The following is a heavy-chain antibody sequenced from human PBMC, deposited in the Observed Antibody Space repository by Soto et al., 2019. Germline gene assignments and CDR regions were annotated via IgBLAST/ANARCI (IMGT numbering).Heavy chain of an antibody. J-gene: IGHJ4*02. CDR3: ARNGIAVAGGGHFDY. D-gene: IGHD6-19*01. CDR2: ISAYNGNT. Sequence: ASVKVSCKASGYTFTSYGISWERQAPGRGLEWMGWISAYNGNTNYAQKLQGRVTMTTDTSTSTAYMELRSLRSDDTAVYYCARNGIAVAGGGHFDYWGQGTLVPVSS. CDR1: GYTFTSYG. V-gene: IGHV1-18*04.